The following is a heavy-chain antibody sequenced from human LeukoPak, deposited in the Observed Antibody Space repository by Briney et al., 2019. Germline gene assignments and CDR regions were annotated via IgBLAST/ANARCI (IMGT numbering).Heavy chain of an antibody. D-gene: IGHD6-13*01. CDR2: INHSGST. CDR1: GGSFSGYY. J-gene: IGHJ4*02. V-gene: IGHV4-34*01. Sequence: PSETLSLTCAVYGGSFSGYYWSWIRQPPGKGLEWIGEINHSGSTNYNPSLKSRVTISADTSKNQFSLKLSSVTAADTAVYYCARQIASAGTAGFDFWGQGALVTVSS. CDR3: ARQIASAGTAGFDF.